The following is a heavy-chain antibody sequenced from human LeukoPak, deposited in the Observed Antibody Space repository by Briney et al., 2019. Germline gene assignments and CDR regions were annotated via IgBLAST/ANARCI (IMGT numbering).Heavy chain of an antibody. J-gene: IGHJ5*02. CDR2: IFPIFGTA. V-gene: IGHV1-69*13. D-gene: IGHD1-26*01. CDR1: GGTFSSYA. CDR3: ARNSGSYWEALVWDPYNWFDP. Sequence: GASVKVSCKASGGTFSSYAISWVRQAPGQGLEWMGGIFPIFGTANYAQKFQGRVTITADESTSTAYMELSSLRSEDTAVYYCARNSGSYWEALVWDPYNWFDPWGQGTLVTVSS.